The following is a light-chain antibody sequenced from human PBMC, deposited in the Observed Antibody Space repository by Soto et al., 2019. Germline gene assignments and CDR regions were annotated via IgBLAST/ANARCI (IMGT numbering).Light chain of an antibody. Sequence: QSVLTQPASVSGSPGQSITISCTGTSSDVGDSDYVSWYQQPPGKAPKLIISEVNNRPSGVSNRFSGSKSGNTASLTISGLQAEDEADYYCSSYTSSSHPFGTGTKLTVL. CDR1: SSDVGDSDY. CDR2: EVN. CDR3: SSYTSSSHP. V-gene: IGLV2-14*01. J-gene: IGLJ1*01.